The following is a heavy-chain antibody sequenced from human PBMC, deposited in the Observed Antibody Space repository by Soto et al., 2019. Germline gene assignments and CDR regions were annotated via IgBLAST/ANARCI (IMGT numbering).Heavy chain of an antibody. D-gene: IGHD3-22*01. CDR3: ASLCDSSGYYPNWFDP. V-gene: IGHV4-30-4*01. CDR2: IYYSGST. Sequence: SETLSLTCTVSGGSISSGDYYWSWIRQPPGKGLEWIGYIYYSGSTYYNPSLKGRVTISVDTSKNQFSLKLSSVTAADTAVYYCASLCDSSGYYPNWFDPWGQGTLVTVSS. J-gene: IGHJ5*02. CDR1: GGSISSGDYY.